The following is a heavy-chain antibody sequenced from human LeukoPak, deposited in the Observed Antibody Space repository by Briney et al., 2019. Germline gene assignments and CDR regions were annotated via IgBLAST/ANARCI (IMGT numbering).Heavy chain of an antibody. CDR1: GYTFTSHG. Sequence: ASVKVSCKASGYTFTSHGISWVRQAPGQGLEWMGWISAYNGNTNYAQKLQGRVTMTTDTSTRTAYMELRSLRSDDTAVYYCARESSVAGTDRGPWDYYYYYYMDVWGKGTTVTISS. J-gene: IGHJ6*03. V-gene: IGHV1-18*01. D-gene: IGHD6-19*01. CDR3: ARESSVAGTDRGPWDYYYYYYMDV. CDR2: ISAYNGNT.